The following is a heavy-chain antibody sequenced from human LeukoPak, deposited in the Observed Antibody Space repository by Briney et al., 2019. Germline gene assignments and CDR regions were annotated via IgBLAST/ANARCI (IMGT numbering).Heavy chain of an antibody. CDR2: ITSSGTYI. V-gene: IGHV3-21*06. CDR1: GFTFNTFH. D-gene: IGHD4-23*01. J-gene: IGHJ4*02. Sequence: PGGSLRLSCAASGFTFNTFHMNWVRQAPGKGLEWVSSITSSGTYITYADSVQGRFTISRDNAKNSLYLQMNSLRAEDTAVYYCARVDYGGNSGYWGQGTLVTVSS. CDR3: ARVDYGGNSGY.